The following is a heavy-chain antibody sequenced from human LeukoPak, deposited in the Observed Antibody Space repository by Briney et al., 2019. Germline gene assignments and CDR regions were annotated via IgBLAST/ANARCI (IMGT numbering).Heavy chain of an antibody. J-gene: IGHJ4*02. D-gene: IGHD2-2*01. Sequence: SETLSLTCIVSGGSISSYYWSWLRQPPGKGLEWIGYIYYRGSTNYNPSLKSRLTISVDTSKNQFSLNLSSVTAADTAVYYCAREHCSSTCYYDYWGQGTLVTVSS. CDR2: IYYRGST. CDR3: AREHCSSTCYYDY. V-gene: IGHV4-59*01. CDR1: GGSISSYY.